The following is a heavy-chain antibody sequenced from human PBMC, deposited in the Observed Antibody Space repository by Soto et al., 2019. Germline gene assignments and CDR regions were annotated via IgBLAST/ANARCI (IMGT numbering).Heavy chain of an antibody. CDR2: IFYSGNT. CDR1: GGSISSACYY. J-gene: IGHJ5*01. D-gene: IGHD2-15*01. V-gene: IGHV4-31*03. CDR3: ARAPGGSWFNS. Sequence: SETLSLSCTVSGGSISSACYYWRWIRQHPGKGLEWIGYIFYSGNTYYNPSLKSRVTISIDTSKNQFSLKLNSVTAADTAVYYCARAPGGSWFNSWGQGTLVTVSS.